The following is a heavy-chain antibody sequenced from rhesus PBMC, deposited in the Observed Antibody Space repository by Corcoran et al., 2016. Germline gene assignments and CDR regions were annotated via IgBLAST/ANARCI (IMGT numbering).Heavy chain of an antibody. CDR2: VAHDGGGK. V-gene: IGHV3-54*02. CDR3: ARDLSGGWSLDS. J-gene: IGHJ4*01. Sequence: VQLVESGGGLVQPGGSLRLSCGASGFAFSGHGMHWVRQAPGKGLEWVAIVAHDGGGKYCADSVKDRLTVSKDNSKNILFLQMNNRKLEYTAVYYCARDLSGGWSLDSWGQGVLVAVSS. D-gene: IGHD6-37*01. CDR1: GFAFSGHG.